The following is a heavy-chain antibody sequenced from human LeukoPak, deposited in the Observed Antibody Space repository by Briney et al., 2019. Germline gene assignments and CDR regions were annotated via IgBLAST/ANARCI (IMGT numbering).Heavy chain of an antibody. Sequence: ASVKVSCKASGYTFTSYDINWVRQATGQGLEWMGWMNPNSGNTGYAQKFQGRVTMTRNTSISTAYMELSSLRSEDTAVYHCARDLIGFWSGYFHGYFDYWGQGTLVTVSS. J-gene: IGHJ4*02. CDR1: GYTFTSYD. V-gene: IGHV1-8*01. D-gene: IGHD3-3*01. CDR3: ARDLIGFWSGYFHGYFDY. CDR2: MNPNSGNT.